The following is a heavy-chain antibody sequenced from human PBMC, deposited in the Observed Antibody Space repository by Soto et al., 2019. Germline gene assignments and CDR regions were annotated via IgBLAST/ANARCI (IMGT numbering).Heavy chain of an antibody. CDR1: GFTFSSYT. CDR2: ISGSGSST. J-gene: IGHJ4*02. D-gene: IGHD3-10*01. V-gene: IGHV3-23*01. CDR3: AKASGIDY. Sequence: GGSLRLSCAASGFTFSSYTMSWVRQAPGKGLEWVSTISGSGSSTYSADSVKGRFTISRDNSKNTLYLQMNSLRVEDTAIYYCAKASGIDYWGQGTLVTVSS.